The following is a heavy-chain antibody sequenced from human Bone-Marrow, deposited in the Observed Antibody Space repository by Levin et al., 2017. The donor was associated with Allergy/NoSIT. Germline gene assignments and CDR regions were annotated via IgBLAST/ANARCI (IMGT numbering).Heavy chain of an antibody. D-gene: IGHD1-26*01. CDR1: GYTFSGNY. J-gene: IGHJ6*02. V-gene: IGHV1-2*02. CDR2: INPNSGGT. Sequence: GESLKISCQASGYTFSGNYIHWVRQAPGQGLEWMGWINPNSGGTKRAQKFEGRVTMTRDTSISTAYMELSRLRSDDTAVYYCARETVGVTEPYYYYGLDVWGQGTTLTVSS. CDR3: ARETVGVTEPYYYYGLDV.